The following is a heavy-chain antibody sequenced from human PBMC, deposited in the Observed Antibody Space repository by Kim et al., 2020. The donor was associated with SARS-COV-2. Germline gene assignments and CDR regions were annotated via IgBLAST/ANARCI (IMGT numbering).Heavy chain of an antibody. CDR2: ISGGGGSR. D-gene: IGHD1-1*01. Sequence: GGSLRLSCAASGFTFRSYAMSWVRQAPGKGLEWVSAISGGGGSRYYADSVKGRFTISRDNSKNTLYLQMNSLRAEDTAVYYCAKGLRPLEPFDYWGQGTPVTVSS. V-gene: IGHV3-23*01. CDR1: GFTFRSYA. J-gene: IGHJ4*02. CDR3: AKGLRPLEPFDY.